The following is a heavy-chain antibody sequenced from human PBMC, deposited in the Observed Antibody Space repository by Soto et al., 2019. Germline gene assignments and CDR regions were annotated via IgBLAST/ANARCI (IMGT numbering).Heavy chain of an antibody. Sequence: SVKVSCKTSGGTFSTFGISWVRQAPGQGLEWMGGIIPFFGTAEYSQKFEDRITITADESTNTVYMDLRSLTSEDTARYYCARTAPMDAGDKYYYDFWGQGAMLTVSS. CDR1: GGTFSTFG. CDR2: IIPFFGTA. D-gene: IGHD3-16*01. CDR3: ARTAPMDAGDKYYYDF. J-gene: IGHJ4*02. V-gene: IGHV1-69*13.